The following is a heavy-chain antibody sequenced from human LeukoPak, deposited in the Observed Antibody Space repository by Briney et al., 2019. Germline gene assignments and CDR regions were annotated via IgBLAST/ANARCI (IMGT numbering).Heavy chain of an antibody. V-gene: IGHV4-59*01. CDR1: GGSISSYY. Sequence: SETLSLTCTVSGGSISSYYWSRIRQPPGKGLXXXXXXXXXXXTNYNPSLKSRVTISVDTSKNQFSLKLSSVTAADTAVYYCARAGYCSGGSCYSDDLGYYDYWGQGTLVTVSS. CDR3: ARAGYCSGGSCYSDDLGYYDY. D-gene: IGHD2-15*01. J-gene: IGHJ4*02. CDR2: XXXXXXT.